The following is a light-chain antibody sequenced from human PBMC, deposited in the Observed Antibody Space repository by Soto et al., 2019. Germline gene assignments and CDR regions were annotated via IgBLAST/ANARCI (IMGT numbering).Light chain of an antibody. J-gene: IGKJ4*01. V-gene: IGKV3-11*01. Sequence: EIVLTQSPATLYWSPGERATLSCRASQSLTSYLAWYQQKPGQAPRLLIYDASNRATGIPARFSGSGSGTDFTLTISSLEPEDFAIYYCQHRSNWPKLTFGGGTKVEIK. CDR1: QSLTSY. CDR3: QHRSNWPKLT. CDR2: DAS.